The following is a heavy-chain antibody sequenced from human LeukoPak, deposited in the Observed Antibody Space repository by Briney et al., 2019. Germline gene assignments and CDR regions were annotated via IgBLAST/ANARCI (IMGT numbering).Heavy chain of an antibody. D-gene: IGHD2-21*02. CDR2: ISGSGGST. Sequence: GGSLRLSCAASGFTFSSYAMSWVRQAPGKGLEWGSAISGSGGSTYYADSVKGRFTISRDNSKNTLYLQMHSLRAEDTAVYYCAKMTYNWFDPWGQGTLVTVSS. V-gene: IGHV3-23*01. J-gene: IGHJ5*02. CDR1: GFTFSSYA. CDR3: AKMTYNWFDP.